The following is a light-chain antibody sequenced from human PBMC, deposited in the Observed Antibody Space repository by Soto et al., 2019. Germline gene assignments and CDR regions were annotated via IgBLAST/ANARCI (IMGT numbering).Light chain of an antibody. Sequence: DIQLTQSPSFLSASVGDRVTITCRASQGISTFLAWYQQKPGKAPKLLIYAASILQSGVPSRFRGSGSGTDFTLTISSLQPEDFATYYCQQANSFPRTFGGGTKVDIK. V-gene: IGKV1-9*01. CDR2: AAS. J-gene: IGKJ4*01. CDR1: QGISTF. CDR3: QQANSFPRT.